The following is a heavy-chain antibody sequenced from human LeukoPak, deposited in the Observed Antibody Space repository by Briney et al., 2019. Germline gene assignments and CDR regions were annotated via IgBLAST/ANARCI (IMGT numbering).Heavy chain of an antibody. V-gene: IGHV3-48*01. CDR1: GFTFSSYS. J-gene: IGHJ6*03. D-gene: IGHD6-13*01. Sequence: GGSLRLSCAASGFTFSSYSMNWVRQAPGKGLEWVSYISSSSSTIYYADSVKGRFTISRDNAKNSLYLQMNSLRAEDTAVYYCARVEQQVVPPYYYMDVWGKGTTVTVSS. CDR3: ARVEQQVVPPYYYMDV. CDR2: ISSSSSTI.